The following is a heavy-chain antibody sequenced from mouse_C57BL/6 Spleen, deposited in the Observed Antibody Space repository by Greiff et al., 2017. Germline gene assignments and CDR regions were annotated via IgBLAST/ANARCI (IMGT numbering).Heavy chain of an antibody. Sequence: VQLKESGAELVRPGASVKLSCTASGFNIKDYYMHWVKQRPEQGLEWIGRIDPEDGDTEYAPKFQGKATMTADTSSNPAYLQLSSLTSEDTAVYYCTTDYGSRRYFDYWGQGTTLTVSS. D-gene: IGHD1-1*01. J-gene: IGHJ2*01. V-gene: IGHV14-1*01. CDR3: TTDYGSRRYFDY. CDR2: IDPEDGDT. CDR1: GFNIKDYY.